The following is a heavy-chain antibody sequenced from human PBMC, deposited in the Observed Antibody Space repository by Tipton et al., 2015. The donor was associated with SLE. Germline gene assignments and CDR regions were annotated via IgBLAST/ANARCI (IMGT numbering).Heavy chain of an antibody. V-gene: IGHV3-43D*04. CDR2: ISWDGGST. Sequence: SLRLSCAASGFTFSSYWMHWVHQAPGKGLEWVSLISWDGGSTYYADSVKGRFTISRDNSKNSLYLQMNSLRAEDTALYYCAKDGDGGNSFDYWGQGTLVTVSS. J-gene: IGHJ4*02. D-gene: IGHD4-23*01. CDR3: AKDGDGGNSFDY. CDR1: GFTFSSYW.